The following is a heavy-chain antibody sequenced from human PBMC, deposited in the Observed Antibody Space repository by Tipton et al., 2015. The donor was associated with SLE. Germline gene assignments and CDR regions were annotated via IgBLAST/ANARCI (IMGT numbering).Heavy chain of an antibody. CDR2: IGGSGGST. CDR1: GFTFSSYA. CDR3: AKSRAAVVGEGDY. J-gene: IGHJ4*02. V-gene: IGHV3-23*01. D-gene: IGHD6-13*01. Sequence: SLRLSCAASGFTFSSYAMSWVRQAPGKGLEWVSTIGGSGGSTYYADSVKGRFTISRDNSKNTLYLQTNSLRAEDTAVYYCAKSRAAVVGEGDYWGQGTLVTVSS.